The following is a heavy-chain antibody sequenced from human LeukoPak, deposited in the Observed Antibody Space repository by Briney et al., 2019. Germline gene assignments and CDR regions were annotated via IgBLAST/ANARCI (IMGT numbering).Heavy chain of an antibody. CDR2: INGEGSSI. V-gene: IGHV3-74*01. J-gene: IGHJ6*03. D-gene: IGHD3-22*01. CDR3: ARDSTSYFDSIGHSSYYFDV. CDR1: GFAFATYW. Sequence: GGSLRLSCAASGFAFATYWMHWVRQAPGKGLEWLSRINGEGSSINYADSVKGRFTISRDNAKNTLYLQMNSLRAEDTAVYYCARDSTSYFDSIGHSSYYFDVWGKGTTVTVS.